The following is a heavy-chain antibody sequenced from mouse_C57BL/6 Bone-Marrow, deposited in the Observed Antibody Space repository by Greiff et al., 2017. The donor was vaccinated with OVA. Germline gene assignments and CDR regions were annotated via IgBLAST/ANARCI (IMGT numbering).Heavy chain of an antibody. CDR2: ITHSGET. V-gene: IGHV12-3*01. J-gene: IGHJ3*01. CDR3: AGDYGYDHFAY. Sequence: VKLVESGPGLVKPSQSLFLTCSITGFPITSGYYWIWIRQSPGKPLEWMGYITHSGETFYNPSLQSPISITRETSKNQFFLQLNSVTTEDTAMYYCAGDYGYDHFAYWGQGTLVTVSA. CDR1: GFPITSGYY. D-gene: IGHD2-2*01.